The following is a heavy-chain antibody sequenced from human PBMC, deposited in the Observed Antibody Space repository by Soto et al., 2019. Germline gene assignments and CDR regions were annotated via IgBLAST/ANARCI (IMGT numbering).Heavy chain of an antibody. V-gene: IGHV3-30*03. CDR1: GFTFSNYG. Sequence: QVELVESGGGVVQPGGSLRLSCAASGFTFSNYGLHWVRQAPGKGLEWAAVISFDGSNKYYADSMKGRFTVSRDNSKNTSYLQMTGLRTEDTAMYYCAISLREVDTAMIPGAYWGQGTLVTVSS. CDR2: ISFDGSNK. J-gene: IGHJ4*02. CDR3: AISLREVDTAMIPGAY. D-gene: IGHD5-18*01.